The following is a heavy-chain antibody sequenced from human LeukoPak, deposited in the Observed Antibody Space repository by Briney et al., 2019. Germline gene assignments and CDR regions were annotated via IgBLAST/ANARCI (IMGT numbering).Heavy chain of an antibody. V-gene: IGHV3-23*01. CDR3: AKGIGSSGWYDAFDI. CDR2: ISGSGGST. D-gene: IGHD6-19*01. J-gene: IGHJ3*02. Sequence: GGSLRLSCAASGFAFSSYGMHWVRQAPGKGLEWVSLISGSGGSTYYADSVKGRFTISRDNSKNTLYLQMNSLRADDTAVYYCAKGIGSSGWYDAFDIWGQGTLITVSS. CDR1: GFAFSSYG.